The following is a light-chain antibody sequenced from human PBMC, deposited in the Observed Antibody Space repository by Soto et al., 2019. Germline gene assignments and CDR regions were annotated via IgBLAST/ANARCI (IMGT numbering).Light chain of an antibody. CDR1: QSLLHSNGYNY. CDR3: MQTLRTPPFT. V-gene: IGKV2-28*01. Sequence: DLVMTKSTLSLPVTPGEPASISCRSSQSLLHSNGYNYLDWYLQKPGQSPQLLIYLGSNRASGVPDRFSGSGSGTDFTLKISRVDAEDVGVYYCMQTLRTPPFTFGPGTKVDI. J-gene: IGKJ3*01. CDR2: LGS.